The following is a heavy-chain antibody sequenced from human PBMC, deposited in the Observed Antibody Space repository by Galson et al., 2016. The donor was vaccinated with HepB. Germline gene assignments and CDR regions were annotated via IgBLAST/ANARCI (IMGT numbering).Heavy chain of an antibody. D-gene: IGHD5-12*01. CDR3: ARAGGRLRQYFDY. CDR2: INGFGFST. Sequence: SLRLSCAASGFTFSRFWINWVRQVPGKGLVWVSRINGFGFSTSYADSVKGRFTISRDNAKNTVYLQKNSLRAEDTAVYYCARAGGRLRQYFDYWGQGTLVTVSS. V-gene: IGHV3-74*01. CDR1: GFTFSRFW. J-gene: IGHJ4*02.